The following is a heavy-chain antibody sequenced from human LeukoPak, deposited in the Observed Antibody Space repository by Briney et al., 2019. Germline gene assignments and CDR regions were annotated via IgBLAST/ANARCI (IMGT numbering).Heavy chain of an antibody. Sequence: SETLSLTCAVSGDSISSYYWSWIRQPPGEGLEWIGFIYYSGSTNQNPSLKSRVTMSVDTSKNQFFLRLSSVTTADTAVYYCARAGYSYGPNFDYWGQGTLVTVSS. CDR2: IYYSGST. CDR3: ARAGYSYGPNFDY. CDR1: GDSISSYY. V-gene: IGHV4-59*01. D-gene: IGHD5-18*01. J-gene: IGHJ4*02.